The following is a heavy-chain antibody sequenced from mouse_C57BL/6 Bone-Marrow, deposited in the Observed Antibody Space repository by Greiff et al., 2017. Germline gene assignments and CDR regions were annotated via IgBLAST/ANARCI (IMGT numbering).Heavy chain of an antibody. CDR1: GFTFTSYT. CDR3: ENAYLLWYFDV. V-gene: IGHV1-4*01. CDR2: INPSSGYT. D-gene: IGHD6-5*01. J-gene: IGHJ1*03. Sequence: QVHVKQSGAELARPGASVKMSCTASGFTFTSYTMHWVQQRPGQGLEWIGYINPSSGYTKYNQKVKDQATLTADKSSSTDYMQLSSLISENSAVYYGENAYLLWYFDVWGTGTTVTVSS.